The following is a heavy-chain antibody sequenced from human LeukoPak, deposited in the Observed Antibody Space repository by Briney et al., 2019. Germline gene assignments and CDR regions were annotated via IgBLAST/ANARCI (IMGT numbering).Heavy chain of an antibody. Sequence: GGSLRLTCAASGFTFGSYWMSWVRQPPGKGLEWVANIKQDGGEKYYVDSVKGRFTIARENAENSLVLQMNSLRAEDTAVYSARVPAADYYDCYHVDVWGKGTTVTGSS. D-gene: IGHD2-2*01. CDR1: GFTFGSYW. CDR3: ARVPAADYYDCYHVDV. J-gene: IGHJ6*03. V-gene: IGHV3-7*01. CDR2: IKQDGGEK.